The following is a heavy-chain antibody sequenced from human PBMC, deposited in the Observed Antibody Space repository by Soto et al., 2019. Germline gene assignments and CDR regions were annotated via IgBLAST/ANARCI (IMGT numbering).Heavy chain of an antibody. Sequence: PGGSLRLSCAASGFTFSSYAMHWVRQAPGKGLEWVAVISYDGSNKYYADSVKGRFTISRDNSKNTLYLQMNSLRAEDTAVYYCARDWEYYYDSSGYQDAFDIWGQGTMVTV. V-gene: IGHV3-30-3*01. D-gene: IGHD3-22*01. CDR3: ARDWEYYYDSSGYQDAFDI. CDR1: GFTFSSYA. CDR2: ISYDGSNK. J-gene: IGHJ3*02.